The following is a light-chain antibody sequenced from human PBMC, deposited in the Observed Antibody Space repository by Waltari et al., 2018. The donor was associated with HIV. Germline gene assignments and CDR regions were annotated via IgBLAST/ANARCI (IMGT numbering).Light chain of an antibody. Sequence: SYELTQPPSMSVSPGQTATITCSGDALAPHPSYWYQHKAGQAPVLVIFAGTERPSGIPERFSGTRSETTVTLTITGVQAEDEADYYCESADSTGSYYVFGRGTRLTVL. CDR2: AGT. CDR3: ESADSTGSYYV. CDR1: ALAPHP. V-gene: IGLV3-25*03. J-gene: IGLJ2*01.